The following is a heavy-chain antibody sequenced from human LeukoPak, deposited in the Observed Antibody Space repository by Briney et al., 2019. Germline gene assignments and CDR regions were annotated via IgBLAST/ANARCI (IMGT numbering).Heavy chain of an antibody. CDR2: IDPSGGIT. CDR3: ATDLPTGYGSSDY. D-gene: IGHD3-10*01. V-gene: IGHV1-46*01. J-gene: IGHJ4*02. Sequence: GASVKVSCKASGGTFSSYAISWVRQAPGQGLEWMGLIDPSGGITTYAQKFQGRITVTRDTSTSTVYMELSSLTSEDTAVYYCATDLPTGYGSSDYWGQGTLVTVSS. CDR1: GGTFSSYA.